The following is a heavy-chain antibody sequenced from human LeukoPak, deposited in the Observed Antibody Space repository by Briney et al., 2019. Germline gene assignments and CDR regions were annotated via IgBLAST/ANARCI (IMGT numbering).Heavy chain of an antibody. D-gene: IGHD2-15*01. CDR3: AKVMPPGRIRFYSYYMDV. Sequence: GRSLRLSCVASGFTFSNYGMHWVRQAPGKGLEWVAVISYDGSDKYYADSVKGRFTISRDKSKNTLSLQMNGLRVEDTAVYYCAKVMPPGRIRFYSYYMDVWGKGTTVTVS. J-gene: IGHJ6*03. CDR2: ISYDGSDK. V-gene: IGHV3-30*18. CDR1: GFTFSNYG.